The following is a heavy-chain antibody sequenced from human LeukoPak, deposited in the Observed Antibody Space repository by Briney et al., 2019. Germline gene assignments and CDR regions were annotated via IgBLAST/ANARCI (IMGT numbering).Heavy chain of an antibody. CDR2: IDSGDIT. CDR1: EFTVSTNY. D-gene: IGHD3-16*01. CDR3: AKLGGQEVYNYYVGV. V-gene: IGHV3-53*01. J-gene: IGHJ6*03. Sequence: GGSLRLSCVASEFTVSTNYMSWVRQAPGKGLEWVSGIIDSGDITYYANSVKGRFTISRDNSKNTLYLQMNNLRAEDTAVYYCAKLGGQEVYNYYVGVWGKGTTVAVSS.